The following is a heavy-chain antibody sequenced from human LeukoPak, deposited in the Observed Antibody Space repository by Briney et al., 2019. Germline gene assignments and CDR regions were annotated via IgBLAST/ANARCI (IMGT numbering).Heavy chain of an antibody. CDR2: IYHSGAA. D-gene: IGHD1-26*01. Sequence: SETLSLTCGVSGDSISSDGNAWGWIRQPQGKGLEWVGYIYHSGAAYHNPSLKSRLALSVDTSNNQFSLRLRSVTAADTAVYYCVRGVGGEYFYFDRWGQGALVTVSA. CDR3: VRGVGGEYFYFDR. J-gene: IGHJ4*02. V-gene: IGHV4-30-4*07. CDR1: GDSISSDGNA.